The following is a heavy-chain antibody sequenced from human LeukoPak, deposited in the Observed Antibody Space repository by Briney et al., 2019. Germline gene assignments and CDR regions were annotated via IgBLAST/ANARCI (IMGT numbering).Heavy chain of an antibody. J-gene: IGHJ4*02. CDR2: ISASGGST. Sequence: GGSLRLSCAASGFTFSSYAMSWVRQAPGKGLEWVSSISASGGSTYYADSVKGRFTISRDNSKNTLYLQMNSLRAEDTAVYHCARVDSRTAQFDYWGQGTLVTVSS. CDR3: ARVDSRTAQFDY. CDR1: GFTFSSYA. D-gene: IGHD6-13*01. V-gene: IGHV3-23*01.